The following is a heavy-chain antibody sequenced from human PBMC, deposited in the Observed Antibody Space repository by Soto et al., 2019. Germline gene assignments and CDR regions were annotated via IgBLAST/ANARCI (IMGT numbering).Heavy chain of an antibody. Sequence: EVQLLESGGGLVQPGGSLRHSCAASGFTFSSYAMSWVRQAPGKGLAWVSGISVSGGSTYYADSVKGRFTISRDNSKNTLYLQMNSLRAEDTAVYYCASDTRYDPPDYWGQGTLVTVSS. CDR2: ISVSGGST. CDR1: GFTFSSYA. J-gene: IGHJ4*02. D-gene: IGHD3-16*01. V-gene: IGHV3-23*01. CDR3: ASDTRYDPPDY.